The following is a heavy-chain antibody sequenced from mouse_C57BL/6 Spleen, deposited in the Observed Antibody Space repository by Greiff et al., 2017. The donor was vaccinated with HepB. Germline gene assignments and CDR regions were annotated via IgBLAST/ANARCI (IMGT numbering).Heavy chain of an antibody. D-gene: IGHD2-12*01. CDR3: ASHYRGGYAMDY. Sequence: QVHVKQSGAELVKPGASVKLSCKASGYTFTSYWMHWVKQRPGQGLEWIGMIHPNSGSTNYNEKFKSKATLTVDKSSSTAYMQLSSLTSEDSAVYYCASHYRGGYAMDYWGQGTSVTVSS. CDR1: GYTFTSYW. J-gene: IGHJ4*01. V-gene: IGHV1-64*01. CDR2: IHPNSGST.